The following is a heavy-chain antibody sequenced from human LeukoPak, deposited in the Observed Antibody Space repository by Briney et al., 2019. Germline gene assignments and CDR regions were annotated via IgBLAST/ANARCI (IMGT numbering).Heavy chain of an antibody. J-gene: IGHJ3*02. D-gene: IGHD2-15*01. CDR1: GFTFTSSA. Sequence: EASVKVSCKASGFTFTSSAVQWVRQARGQRLEWIGWIVVGSGNTNYAQKFQERVTITRGMSTSTAYMELSSLRSEDTAVYYCAADLVGYCSGGSCGAFDIWGQGTMVTVSS. V-gene: IGHV1-58*01. CDR2: IVVGSGNT. CDR3: AADLVGYCSGGSCGAFDI.